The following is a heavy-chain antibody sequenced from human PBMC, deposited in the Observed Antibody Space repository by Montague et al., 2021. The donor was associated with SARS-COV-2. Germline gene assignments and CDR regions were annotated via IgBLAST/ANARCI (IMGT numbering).Heavy chain of an antibody. Sequence: SETLSLTCAVYGGSFSAYYWSWIRQPPGKGLEWIGEINHSGSTNYNPSLKSRVTISVDTSKNQFSLKLSSVTAADTAVYYCARTDYISSWLGAKKWFDPWGQGTLVTVSS. V-gene: IGHV4-34*01. CDR1: GGSFSAYY. J-gene: IGHJ5*02. CDR3: ARTDYISSWLGAKKWFDP. CDR2: INHSGST. D-gene: IGHD6-13*01.